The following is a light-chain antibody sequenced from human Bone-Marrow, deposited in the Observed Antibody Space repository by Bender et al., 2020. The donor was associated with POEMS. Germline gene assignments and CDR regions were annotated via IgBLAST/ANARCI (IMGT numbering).Light chain of an antibody. V-gene: IGLV2-14*03. J-gene: IGLJ1*01. CDR1: FSDAGGSAF. CDR2: DVN. CDR3: SSLTTSRTYV. Sequence: QTALTQPASVSASPGQSITISCTGTFSDAGGSAFVSWYQQHPDKAPKLIIFDVNNRPSGVPDRFSGSKSGNTASLTVSGLQTEDEADYFCSSLTTSRTYVFGTGTKVTVL.